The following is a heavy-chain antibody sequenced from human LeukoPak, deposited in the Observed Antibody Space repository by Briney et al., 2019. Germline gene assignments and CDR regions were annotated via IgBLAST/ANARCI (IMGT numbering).Heavy chain of an antibody. CDR1: GGSISSSSYY. V-gene: IGHV4-61*05. Sequence: SETLSLTCTVSGGSISSSSYYGGWIRQPPGKGLEWIGYIYYTGTTDYNPSLKSRVTISVDTSKNQFSLKLSSVTAADTAVYYCARGYGRYFDYWGQGTLVTVSS. D-gene: IGHD5-18*01. J-gene: IGHJ4*02. CDR2: IYYTGTT. CDR3: ARGYGRYFDY.